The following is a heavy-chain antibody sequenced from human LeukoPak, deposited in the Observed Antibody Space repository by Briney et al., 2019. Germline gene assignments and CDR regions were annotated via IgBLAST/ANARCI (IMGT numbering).Heavy chain of an antibody. V-gene: IGHV1-69*13. D-gene: IGHD3-3*01. Sequence: ASVKGSCKASGGTFSSYAISWVRQAPGQGLEWMGGIIPIFGTANYAQKFQGRVTITADESTSTACMELSSLRSEDTAVYYCARCSLSGYDVWSGYYLDYWGQGTLVTVSS. CDR3: ARCSLSGYDVWSGYYLDY. CDR2: IIPIFGTA. CDR1: GGTFSSYA. J-gene: IGHJ4*02.